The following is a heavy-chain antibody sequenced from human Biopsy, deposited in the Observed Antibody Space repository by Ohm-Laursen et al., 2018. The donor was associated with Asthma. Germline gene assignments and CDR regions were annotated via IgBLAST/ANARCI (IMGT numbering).Heavy chain of an antibody. CDR3: ARVAIYGDVYFGIDV. CDR1: GAYIGTPDYH. D-gene: IGHD4-17*01. CDR2: VFYSGTT. J-gene: IGHJ6*02. Sequence: TLSLTCTVSGAYIGTPDYHWSWTRQSPGKGLEWIGFVFYSGTTHYSRSLERRLYISIDTARNEFSMRLRSLKAADTAVYFCARVAIYGDVYFGIDVWGPGTTVSVS. V-gene: IGHV4-30-4*01.